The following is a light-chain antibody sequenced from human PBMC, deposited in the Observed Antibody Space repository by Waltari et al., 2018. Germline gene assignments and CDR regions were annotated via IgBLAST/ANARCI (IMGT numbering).Light chain of an antibody. J-gene: IGKJ2*01. V-gene: IGKV1-5*03. CDR3: QQYSSFST. CDR2: MAS. CDR1: QSVGTW. Sequence: DIQMTQSPSLLSASVGDRVTTSCRASQSVGTWLAWYQQKPGKAPKLLIYMASSLEREVPSRFSGSGSGTEFTLTISSLQPDDFATYSCQQYSSFSTFGRGTKLDI.